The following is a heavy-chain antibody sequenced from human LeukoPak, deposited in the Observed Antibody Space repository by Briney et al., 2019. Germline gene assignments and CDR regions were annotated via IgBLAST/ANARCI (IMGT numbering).Heavy chain of an antibody. D-gene: IGHD2-2*02. J-gene: IGHJ6*04. Sequence: ASAKVSCYSAGYTFTSYAIHWVRQDPAQQLEWMGGINTGNVGTKYYQQFQGRVNITRDTTASTAYMALSSLRSEDTAVYDCARCGPGSTSCYNKWNIGMDFWVKGTTVTVTA. CDR3: ARCGPGSTSCYNKWNIGMDF. CDR2: INTGNVGT. V-gene: IGHV1-3*04. CDR1: GYTFTSYA.